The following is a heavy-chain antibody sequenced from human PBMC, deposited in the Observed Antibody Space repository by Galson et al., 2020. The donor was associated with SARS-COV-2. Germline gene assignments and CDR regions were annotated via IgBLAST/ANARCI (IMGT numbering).Heavy chain of an antibody. CDR1: GFSLTTNGEG. J-gene: IGHJ4*02. D-gene: IGHD1-26*01. V-gene: IGHV2-5*02. CDR3: AHRVSGSYWD. Sequence: PTLVKPTQTLTLTCTFSGFSLTTNGEGVAWIRQPPGRSLEWLALVYWDDDKRYSPSLQSRLALTKDTSKNQVVLTMTDMDPVDTATYFCAHRVSGSYWDWGQGTLVTVSA. CDR2: VYWDDDK.